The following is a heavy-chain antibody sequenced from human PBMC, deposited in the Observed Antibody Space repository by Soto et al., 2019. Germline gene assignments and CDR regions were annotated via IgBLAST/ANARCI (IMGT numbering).Heavy chain of an antibody. V-gene: IGHV4-59*01. CDR2: IYYSGST. J-gene: IGHJ6*02. Sequence: PSETLSLTCTVSGGSISSYYWSWIRQPPGKGLEWIGYIYYSGSTNYNPSLKSRVTISVDTSKNQFSLKLSSVTAADTAVYYCARDKITIFGDRSMDVWGQGTTVTVSS. D-gene: IGHD3-3*01. CDR3: ARDKITIFGDRSMDV. CDR1: GGSISSYY.